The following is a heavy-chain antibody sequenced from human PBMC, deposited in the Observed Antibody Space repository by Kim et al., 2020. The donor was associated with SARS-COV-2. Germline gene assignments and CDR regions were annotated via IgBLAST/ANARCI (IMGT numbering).Heavy chain of an antibody. Sequence: SETLSLTCTVSGGSISSSSYYWGWIRQPPGKGLEWIGSIYYSGSTYYNPSLKSRVTISVDTSKNQFSLKLSSVTAADTAVYYCARQYYYGSGSSFGPFWFDPWGQGTLVTVSS. J-gene: IGHJ5*02. CDR3: ARQYYYGSGSSFGPFWFDP. D-gene: IGHD3-10*01. CDR2: IYYSGST. CDR1: GGSISSSSYY. V-gene: IGHV4-39*01.